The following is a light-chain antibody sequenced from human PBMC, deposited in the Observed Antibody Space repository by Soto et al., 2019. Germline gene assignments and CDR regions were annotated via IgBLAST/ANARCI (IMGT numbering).Light chain of an antibody. CDR3: QQCFRPPWT. V-gene: IGKV1-39*01. CDR2: GAT. Sequence: DIQMTQSPSPLSASVGDRVTITCRASQSINSYLNWYQHKPGKAPTLLISGATSLHSGVPSRFSGSGYGTDFTLTISSFQPDDFATYYCQQCFRPPWTFGHGTKVDFK. CDR1: QSINSY. J-gene: IGKJ1*01.